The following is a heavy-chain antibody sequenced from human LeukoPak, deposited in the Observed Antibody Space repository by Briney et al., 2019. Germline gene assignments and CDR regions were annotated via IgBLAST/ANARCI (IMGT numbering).Heavy chain of an antibody. CDR3: ARGPDYYWYFDL. J-gene: IGHJ2*01. CDR2: IIPIFGTA. CDR1: GGTFSSYA. V-gene: IGHV1-69*01. Sequence: SVNVSCKASGGTFSSYAISWVRQAPGQGLEWMGGIIPIFGTANYAQKLQGRVTITADESTSTDYMKLSSLRSEDTAVYYCARGPDYYWYFDLWGRGTLVTVSS. D-gene: IGHD4-11*01.